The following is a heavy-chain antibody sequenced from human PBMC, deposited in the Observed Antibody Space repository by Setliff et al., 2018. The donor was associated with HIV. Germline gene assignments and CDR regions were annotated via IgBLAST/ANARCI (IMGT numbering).Heavy chain of an antibody. Sequence: SETLSLPCSVSGGSISSYYWNWLRQPPGMGLEWIGRIYASGSTNYNPSLKSRVTMSVDTSKNQFSLNLSSVIAADTAVYYCANLQSGSDYWGQGTLVTVSS. CDR3: ANLQSGSDY. CDR2: IYASGST. CDR1: GGSISSYY. J-gene: IGHJ4*02. V-gene: IGHV4-4*07. D-gene: IGHD1-1*01.